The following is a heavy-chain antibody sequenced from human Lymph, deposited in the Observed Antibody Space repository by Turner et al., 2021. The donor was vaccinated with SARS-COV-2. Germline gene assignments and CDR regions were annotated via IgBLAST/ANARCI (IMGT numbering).Heavy chain of an antibody. J-gene: IGHJ6*01. V-gene: IGHV4-59*08. D-gene: IGHD1-1*01. CDR1: GGSISSTS. CDR2: YYKIGII. CDR3: ARHQGSTSGYDHGMNV. Sequence: QVQLQESGPGLLRPAETLSLTCTVSGGSISSTSWSWIRQSQGRGLEWIGYYYKIGIIDYNRTLRSRVTISVDTSTNQLSLNLISVTAADTAVYYCARHQGSTSGYDHGMNVWGQGTAVIVSS.